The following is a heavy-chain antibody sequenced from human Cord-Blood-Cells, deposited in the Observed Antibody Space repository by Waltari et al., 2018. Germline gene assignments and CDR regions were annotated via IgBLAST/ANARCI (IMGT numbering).Heavy chain of an antibody. CDR1: GGSFSGYY. CDR3: ARAPRYYYMDV. Sequence: QVQLQQWGAGLLKPSETLSLTCAVYGGSFSGYYWSWIRQPPGKGLEWIGEINHSGSTNYNPSRKSRVTISVDTSKNQFSLKLSSVTAADTAVYYCARAPRYYYMDVWGKGTTVTVSS. V-gene: IGHV4-34*01. J-gene: IGHJ6*03. CDR2: INHSGST.